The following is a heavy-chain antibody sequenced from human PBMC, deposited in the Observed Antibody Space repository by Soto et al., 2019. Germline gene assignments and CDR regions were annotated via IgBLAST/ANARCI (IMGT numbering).Heavy chain of an antibody. CDR1: GGTFSSYA. D-gene: IGHD1-7*01. V-gene: IGHV1-69*13. CDR3: ARGDKLELRSGMDV. CDR2: IIPIFGTA. J-gene: IGHJ6*02. Sequence: ASVKVSCKASGGTFSSYAISWVRQAPGQGLEWMGGIIPIFGTANYAQKFQGRVTITADESTSTAYMELSSLRSEDTAVYYCARGDKLELRSGMDVWGQGTTVTVSS.